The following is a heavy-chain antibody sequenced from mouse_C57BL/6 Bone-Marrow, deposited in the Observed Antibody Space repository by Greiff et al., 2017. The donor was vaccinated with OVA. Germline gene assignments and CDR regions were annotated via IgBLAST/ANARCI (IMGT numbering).Heavy chain of an antibody. J-gene: IGHJ2*01. CDR3: ARSNDGRRRGYIDD. Sequence: VQLQQPGAELVKPGASVKLSCKASGYTFTSYWMHWVKQRPGQGLEWIGMIHPNSGSTNYNEKFQSKATLTVDKSSRPAYMQLSSQTSEESAVEYGARSNDGRRRGYIDDGGKGTTRTVDS. D-gene: IGHD1-1*01. CDR2: IHPNSGST. V-gene: IGHV1-64*01. CDR1: GYTFTSYW.